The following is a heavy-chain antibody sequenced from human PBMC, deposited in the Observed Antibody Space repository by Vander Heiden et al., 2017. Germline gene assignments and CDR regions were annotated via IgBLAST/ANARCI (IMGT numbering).Heavy chain of an antibody. J-gene: IGHJ4*02. CDR1: GFTFSSYA. D-gene: IGHD2-2*01. CDR3: AKDFGVDCSSTSCNDY. CDR2: MSGSGGST. V-gene: IGHV3-23*01. Sequence: EVQLLESGGGLVQPGGSLRLSCSASGFTFSSYAMSWVRPAPGKGREWFSAMSGSGGSTYYADSVKGRFTISRDNSKNTLYLQMNSLRSEDTAVYYCAKDFGVDCSSTSCNDYWGQGTLVTVSS.